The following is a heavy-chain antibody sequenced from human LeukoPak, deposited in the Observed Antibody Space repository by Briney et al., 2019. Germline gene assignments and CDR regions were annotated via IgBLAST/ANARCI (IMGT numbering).Heavy chain of an antibody. Sequence: SVKVSCKASGGTFSSYAISWVRQAPGQGLEWMGRIIPILGIANYAQKFQDRVTITADKSTSTAYMELSSLRSEDTAVYYCARAPEWELRLDPWGQGTLVTVSS. CDR2: IIPILGIA. V-gene: IGHV1-69*04. D-gene: IGHD1-26*01. CDR1: GGTFSSYA. CDR3: ARAPEWELRLDP. J-gene: IGHJ5*02.